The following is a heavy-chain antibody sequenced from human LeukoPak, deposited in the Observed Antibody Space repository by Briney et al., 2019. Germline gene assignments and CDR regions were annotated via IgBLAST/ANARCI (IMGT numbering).Heavy chain of an antibody. CDR3: AREDLYYYDSSGSEYFQH. J-gene: IGHJ1*01. Sequence: ASVKISCKASGYTFTGYYMHWVRQAPGQGLEWMGWINPNSGGTNYAQKFQGRVTMTRDTSISTAYMELSRLRSDDTAVYYCAREDLYYYDSSGSEYFQHWGQGTLVTVSS. CDR1: GYTFTGYY. CDR2: INPNSGGT. D-gene: IGHD3-22*01. V-gene: IGHV1-2*02.